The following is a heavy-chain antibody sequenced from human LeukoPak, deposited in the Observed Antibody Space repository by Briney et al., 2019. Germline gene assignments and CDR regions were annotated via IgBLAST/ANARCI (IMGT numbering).Heavy chain of an antibody. V-gene: IGHV4-59*08. Sequence: SETLSLTCTVSGGPISNYYWTWIRQSPGQGLEWIGYVYNSGITDYNPSLKSRLTISVDTSKNQFSLKLSSMTAADTAVYYCARSRGLAGAATVIDYWGQGTLVSVSS. J-gene: IGHJ4*02. D-gene: IGHD6-25*01. CDR2: VYNSGIT. CDR1: GGPISNYY. CDR3: ARSRGLAGAATVIDY.